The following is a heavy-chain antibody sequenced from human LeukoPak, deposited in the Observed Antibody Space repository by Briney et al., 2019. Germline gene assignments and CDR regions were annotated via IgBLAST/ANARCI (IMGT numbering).Heavy chain of an antibody. J-gene: IGHJ4*02. CDR2: INPNSGGT. Sequence: ASVKVSCKASGYTLIDYYVHWVRQAPGQGLEWMGWINPNSGGTNYAQKFQGRVTMTRDTSINTAYMEMSSLRSDDTAVYYCARRFAAPGTGGYYFDFWGQGTLVTVSS. CDR3: ARRFAAPGTGGYYFDF. V-gene: IGHV1-2*02. D-gene: IGHD6-13*01. CDR1: GYTLIDYY.